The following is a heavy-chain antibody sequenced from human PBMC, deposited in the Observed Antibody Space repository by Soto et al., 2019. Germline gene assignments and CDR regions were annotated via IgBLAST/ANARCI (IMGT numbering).Heavy chain of an antibody. CDR3: ARLAVAEGFDP. V-gene: IGHV3-53*02. CDR2: IHAGGST. D-gene: IGHD6-19*01. Sequence: VQLVETGGGLIQPGGSLRLSCAASGFSVSNNYMSWVRQAPGKGLEWVSIIHAGGSTYYADSVKGRFTISRDNSKNTVYLQMNGLRDEDTAMYYCARLAVAEGFDPWGQGTLVTVSS. J-gene: IGHJ5*02. CDR1: GFSVSNNY.